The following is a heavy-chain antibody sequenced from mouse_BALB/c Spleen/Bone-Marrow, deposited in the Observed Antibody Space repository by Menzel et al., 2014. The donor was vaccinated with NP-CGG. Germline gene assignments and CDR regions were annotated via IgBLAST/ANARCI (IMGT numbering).Heavy chain of an antibody. CDR1: GFSLTNYG. CDR2: IWAGGST. D-gene: IGHD3-2*02. Sequence: VQVVESGPGLVAPSQSLSITCTVSGFSLTNYGVHWVRQPPGKGLEWLGVIWAGGSTNYNSALMSRLSISKDNSKSQVFLKMNSQQTDDTAMYYCARVTSSAVGAMDYWGQGTSVTVSS. J-gene: IGHJ4*01. V-gene: IGHV2-9*02. CDR3: ARVTSSAVGAMDY.